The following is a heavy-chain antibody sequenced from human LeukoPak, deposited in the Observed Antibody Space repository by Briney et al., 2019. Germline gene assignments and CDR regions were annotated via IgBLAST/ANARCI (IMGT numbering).Heavy chain of an antibody. CDR3: ASGFPSDY. CDR2: INEDGSTT. D-gene: IGHD3-10*01. CDR1: GFTFSSNW. J-gene: IGHJ4*02. V-gene: IGHV3-74*01. Sequence: GGSLRLSCAASGFTFSSNWMHWVRQAPGKGLVWVSRINEDGSTTNYADSVKGRFTISRDNAKNSLYLQMNSLRAEDTAVYYCASGFPSDYWGQGTLVTVSS.